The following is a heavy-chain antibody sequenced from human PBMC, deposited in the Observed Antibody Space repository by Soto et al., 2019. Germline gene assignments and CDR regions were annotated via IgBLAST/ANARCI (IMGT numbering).Heavy chain of an antibody. J-gene: IGHJ4*02. CDR2: IYYSGST. V-gene: IGHV4-30-4*01. CDR3: ARRNDYGDYHVLVDY. D-gene: IGHD4-17*01. Sequence: PSETLSLTCTVSGGSISSGDYYWSWIRQPPGKGLEWIGYIYYSGSTYYNPSLKSRVTISVDTSKNQFALKLSSVTAADTAVYYCARRNDYGDYHVLVDYWGQGTLVTVSS. CDR1: GGSISSGDYY.